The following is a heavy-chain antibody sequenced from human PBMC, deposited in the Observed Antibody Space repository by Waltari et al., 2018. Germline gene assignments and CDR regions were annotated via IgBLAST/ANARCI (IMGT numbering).Heavy chain of an antibody. CDR3: ARLGVSHFDY. CDR1: GFTFSSYS. Sequence: EILVVESGGGLVQPGGSLRLSCAASGFTFSSYSMTWVRQAPGKGLEWVSYISATSSSIYYADSVKGRFTISRDNAQNSLYLQMNSLRGEDTALYYCARLGVSHFDYWGQGTLVTVSS. V-gene: IGHV3-48*04. CDR2: ISATSSSI. J-gene: IGHJ4*02. D-gene: IGHD1-26*01.